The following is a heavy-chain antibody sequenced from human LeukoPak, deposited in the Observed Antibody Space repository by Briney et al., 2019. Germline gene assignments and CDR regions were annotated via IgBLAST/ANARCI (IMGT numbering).Heavy chain of an antibody. D-gene: IGHD1-26*01. Sequence: GGSLRLSCAASGFTLSNYWIHWVRQAPGKGLVWVSRINTDGSSTNYADSVRGRFTVSRDNAKNTLYLQMNSLRAEDTALYYCARDFRYEELPDYWGQGTLVTVSS. CDR3: ARDFRYEELPDY. V-gene: IGHV3-74*01. CDR1: GFTLSNYW. CDR2: INTDGSST. J-gene: IGHJ4*02.